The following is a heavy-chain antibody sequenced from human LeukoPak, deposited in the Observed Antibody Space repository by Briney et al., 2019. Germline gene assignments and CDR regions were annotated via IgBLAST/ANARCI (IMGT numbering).Heavy chain of an antibody. J-gene: IGHJ6*02. CDR2: IYHSGST. CDR1: GGSISSSNW. D-gene: IGHD2-2*01. Sequence: SGTLSLTCAVSGGSISSSNWWSWVRQPPGKGLEWIGEIYHSGSTNYNPSLKSRVTISVDTSKNQFSLKLSSVTAADTAVYYCARGGIVVPAAMGPYYYYGMDVWGQGTTVTVSS. CDR3: ARGGIVVPAAMGPYYYYGMDV. V-gene: IGHV4-4*02.